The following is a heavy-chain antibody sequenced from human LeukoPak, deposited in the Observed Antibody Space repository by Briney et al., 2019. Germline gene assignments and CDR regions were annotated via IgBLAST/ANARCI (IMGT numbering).Heavy chain of an antibody. CDR1: GFTFSDYG. D-gene: IGHD5-24*01. CDR3: AKDGDAYTEFYYYYMDV. CDR2: IWHDGGNK. Sequence: PGGSLRLSCAASGFTFSDYGLHWVRQAPGKGLEWVALIWHDGGNKYYADSVMGRFTISRDNSKNTLYLQMNSLRAEDTAMYYCAKDGDAYTEFYYYYMDVWGKGTTVTVSS. V-gene: IGHV3-33*06. J-gene: IGHJ6*03.